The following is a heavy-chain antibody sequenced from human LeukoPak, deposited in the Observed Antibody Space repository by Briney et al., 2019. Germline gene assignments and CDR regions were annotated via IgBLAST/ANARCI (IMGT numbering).Heavy chain of an antibody. D-gene: IGHD4-17*01. CDR2: IYYSGST. CDR3: ARSDYGDYRFVY. J-gene: IGHJ4*02. CDR1: GGSISSYY. Sequence: SETLSLTCTVSGGSISSYYWSWVRQPPGKGLEWVGYIYYSGSTNYNPSLKSRVTISVDTSKKQFSLRLSSVTAADTAVYYCARSDYGDYRFVYWGQGTLVTVSS. V-gene: IGHV4-59*01.